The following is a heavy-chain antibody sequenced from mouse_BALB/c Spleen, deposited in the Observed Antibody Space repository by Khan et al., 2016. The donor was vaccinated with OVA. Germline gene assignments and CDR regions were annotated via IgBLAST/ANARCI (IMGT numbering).Heavy chain of an antibody. Sequence: EVELVESGGGLVQPGGSRKLSCTASGFTFSSFGMHWVRQAPEKGLEWVAYISSGSNTIYYADTVKGRFTISRDNPKNTLFLQMTSLRSEDTAMYYCAIRHSTVACFAYWGQGTLVTVSA. CDR3: AIRHSTVACFAY. CDR1: GFTFSSFG. CDR2: ISSGSNTI. V-gene: IGHV5-17*02. D-gene: IGHD2-5*01. J-gene: IGHJ3*01.